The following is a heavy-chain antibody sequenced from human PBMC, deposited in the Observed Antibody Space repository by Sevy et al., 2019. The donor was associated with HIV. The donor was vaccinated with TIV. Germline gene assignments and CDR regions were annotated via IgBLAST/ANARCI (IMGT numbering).Heavy chain of an antibody. D-gene: IGHD3-22*01. CDR3: TRGYYDSTPDAFDI. CDR2: IRSKANSYAT. Sequence: GGSLRLPCAASGFTFSGSAMHWVRQASGKGLEWVGRIRSKANSYATAYAASVKGRFTISRDDSKNTAYLQMNSLKTEDTAVYYCTRGYYDSTPDAFDIWGQGTMVTVSS. CDR1: GFTFSGSA. V-gene: IGHV3-73*01. J-gene: IGHJ3*02.